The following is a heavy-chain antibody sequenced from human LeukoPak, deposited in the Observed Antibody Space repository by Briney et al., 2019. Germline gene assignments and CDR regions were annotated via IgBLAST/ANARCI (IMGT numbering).Heavy chain of an antibody. CDR2: VSGSGGGT. V-gene: IGHV3-23*01. D-gene: IGHD3-9*01. CDR3: AKDFEFDILSSSVGADAFDI. J-gene: IGHJ3*02. CDR1: GFTFTSHA. Sequence: GGSLRLSCEVSGFTFTSHAMTWVRQAPGKGMEWVSTVSGSGGGTYYADPVKGRFTVSRDNSKNTLYLQMNSLRSEDTAVYYCAKDFEFDILSSSVGADAFDIWGQGTVVTVSS.